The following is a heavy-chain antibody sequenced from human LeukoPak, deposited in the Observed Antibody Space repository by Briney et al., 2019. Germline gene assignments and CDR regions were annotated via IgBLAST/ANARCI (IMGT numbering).Heavy chain of an antibody. CDR1: GFTFSSYE. CDR2: ISSSGSTI. D-gene: IGHD6-13*01. V-gene: IGHV3-48*03. J-gene: IGHJ4*02. CDR3: ARGGYSSSWYTFDY. Sequence: GGSLRLSCAASGFTFSSYEMNWVRQAPGKGLEWVSYISSSGSTIYYADSVKGRFTISRDNAKNSLYLQMNSLRAEDTAVYYCARGGYSSSWYTFDYWGQGTLVTVSS.